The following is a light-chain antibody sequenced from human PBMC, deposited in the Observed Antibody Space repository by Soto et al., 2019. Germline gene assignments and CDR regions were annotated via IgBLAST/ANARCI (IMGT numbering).Light chain of an antibody. CDR2: WAS. Sequence: DFVMTQSPDSLAVSLGERATINYKSSQSVLTSSNNKNYLAWYQQKPGQPPKLLIYWASTRESGVPDRFSGSGSGTDFTLTISSLQAEDVAVYYCQHYYNIPYTFGQGTKLEIK. J-gene: IGKJ2*01. CDR1: QSVLTSSNNKNY. V-gene: IGKV4-1*01. CDR3: QHYYNIPYT.